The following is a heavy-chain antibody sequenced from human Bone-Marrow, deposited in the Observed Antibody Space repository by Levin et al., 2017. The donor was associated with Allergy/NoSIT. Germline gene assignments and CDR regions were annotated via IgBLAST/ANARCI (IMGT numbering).Heavy chain of an antibody. V-gene: IGHV3-15*07. CDR2: VKIKAVGETK. CDR3: ATDMSGRWLNY. Sequence: PGGSLRLSCAASGFTFADAWMNWVRQAPGKGLEWVGRVKIKAVGETKENAAPVKGRFTISRDDSKNTVYLQMVSLKAEDTGVYYGATDMSGRWLNYWGQGTLVIVSS. CDR1: GFTFADAW. J-gene: IGHJ4*02. D-gene: IGHD3-10*02.